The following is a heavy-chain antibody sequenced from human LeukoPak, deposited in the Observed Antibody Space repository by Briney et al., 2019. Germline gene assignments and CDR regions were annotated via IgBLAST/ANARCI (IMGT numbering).Heavy chain of an antibody. V-gene: IGHV4-59*11. CDR3: ARDLITVTKGLDI. CDR1: TDSFSIHY. Sequence: PSETLSLTCAVSTDSFSIHYWSWVRQPPGKGLEWIGYISYIGSTNYNPSLKSRVTISIETSKNQLYLRLRSVTAADTAVYYCARDLITVTKGLDIWGKGKMVSVSS. CDR2: ISYIGST. D-gene: IGHD4-17*01. J-gene: IGHJ3*02.